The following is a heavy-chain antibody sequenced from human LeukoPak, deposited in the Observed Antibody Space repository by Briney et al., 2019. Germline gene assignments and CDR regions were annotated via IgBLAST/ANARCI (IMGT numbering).Heavy chain of an antibody. J-gene: IGHJ4*02. CDR1: GGSISSSNW. Sequence: QPSGTLSLTCAVSGGSISSSNWWSWVRQPPGKGLEWIGEIYHSGSTNYNPSLKSRVTISVDKSKNQFSLKLYSVTAADTAVYYCARASHDYGDYSHFDYWGQGTLVTVSS. V-gene: IGHV4-4*02. CDR3: ARASHDYGDYSHFDY. D-gene: IGHD4-17*01. CDR2: IYHSGST.